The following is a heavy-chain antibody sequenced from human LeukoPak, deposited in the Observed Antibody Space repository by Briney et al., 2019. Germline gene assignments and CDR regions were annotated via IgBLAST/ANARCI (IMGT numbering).Heavy chain of an antibody. J-gene: IGHJ4*02. D-gene: IGHD4-17*01. CDR2: IYYSGST. CDR3: ARVNDYGDYEGGYYFDY. CDR1: GGSISSYY. Sequence: SETLSLTCTVSGGSISSYYWSWIRQPPGKGLEWIGYIYYSGSTNYNPSLKSRVTISVDTSKNQFSLKLSSVTAADTAVYYCARVNDYGDYEGGYYFDYWSQGTLVTVSS. V-gene: IGHV4-59*01.